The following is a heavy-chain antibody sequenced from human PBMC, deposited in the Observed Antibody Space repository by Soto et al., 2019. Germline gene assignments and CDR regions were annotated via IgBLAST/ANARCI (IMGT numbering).Heavy chain of an antibody. CDR3: ARDQGYYDSSGYYDVRSGWFDP. D-gene: IGHD3-22*01. CDR2: IIPIFGTA. J-gene: IGHJ5*02. V-gene: IGHV1-69*01. CDR1: GGTFSSYA. Sequence: QVQLVQSGAEVKKPGSSVKVSCQASGGTFSSYAISWVRQSPEQGLEWMGGIIPIFGTANYAQKFQGRVTITADESTRTAYMELSSLRSEDTAEYDCARDQGYYDSSGYYDVRSGWFDPWGQGTLVTVSS.